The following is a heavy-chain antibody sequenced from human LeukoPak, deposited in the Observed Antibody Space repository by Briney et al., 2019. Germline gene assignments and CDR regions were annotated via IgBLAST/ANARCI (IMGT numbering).Heavy chain of an antibody. CDR3: ARVWVAARLYYMDV. CDR2: IIPIFGTA. J-gene: IGHJ6*03. V-gene: IGHV1-69*06. Sequence: GASVKVSCKASGGTFSSYAISWVRQAPGQGLEWMGGIIPIFGTANYAQKFQGRVTITADKSTSTAYMELSSLRSEDTAVYYCARVWVAARLYYMDVWGKGTTVTVSS. CDR1: GGTFSSYA. D-gene: IGHD6-6*01.